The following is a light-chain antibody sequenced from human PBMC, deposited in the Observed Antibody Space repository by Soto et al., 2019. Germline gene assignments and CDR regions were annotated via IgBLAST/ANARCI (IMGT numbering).Light chain of an antibody. V-gene: IGKV3-11*01. CDR2: DAS. J-gene: IGKJ2*01. CDR3: QQRRNWPPMYT. Sequence: EIVLTQSPATLSLSPGERATLSCRASQSVRSYLAWYQQKPGQAPSLLIYDASNRATGIPARFSGSGSGTDFTLTISSREPEDFAVYYCQQRRNWPPMYTLGQGTKVDIK. CDR1: QSVRSY.